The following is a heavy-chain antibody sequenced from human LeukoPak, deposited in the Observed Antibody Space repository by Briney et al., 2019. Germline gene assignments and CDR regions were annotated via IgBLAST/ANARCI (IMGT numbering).Heavy chain of an antibody. Sequence: GGSLRLSCAVSGIIFSDYWMSWVRQAPGKGLEWVANIKHDTSEKYYVDSVKGRFTISRDNAKNSLYLQMNSLRAEDTAVYYCVNDLARRGGYWGQGTLVTVSA. D-gene: IGHD3-16*01. CDR3: VNDLARRGGY. CDR1: GIIFSDYW. CDR2: IKHDTSEK. J-gene: IGHJ4*02. V-gene: IGHV3-7*01.